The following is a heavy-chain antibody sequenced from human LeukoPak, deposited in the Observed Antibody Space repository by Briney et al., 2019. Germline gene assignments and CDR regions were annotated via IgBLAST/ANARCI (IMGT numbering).Heavy chain of an antibody. CDR2: NHYTGST. J-gene: IGHJ5*01. V-gene: IGHV4-59*01. D-gene: IGHD3-10*01. Sequence: SETLSLTCTVSGASISDYYWSWIRQPPGKGLEWIGYNHYTGSTNHNPSLKSRVTMSVDTSKNQFSLKLSSVTAADTAVYYCARGRSGGDWFDSWGQGTLVTVSS. CDR1: GASISDYY. CDR3: ARGRSGGDWFDS.